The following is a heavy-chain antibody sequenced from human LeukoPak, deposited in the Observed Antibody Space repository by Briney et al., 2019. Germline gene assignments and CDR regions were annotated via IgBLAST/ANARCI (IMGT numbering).Heavy chain of an antibody. CDR1: GGSIRSSDYY. D-gene: IGHD6-13*01. CDR3: ARRTHSSSLTY. Sequence: PSETLSLTCTVSGGSIRSSDYYWGWIRQPPGKGLEWIGCIYFTGSTYYNPSLRGRATVSKDTTLNQFSLRVNSVTAADTAIYYCARRTHSSSLTYWGQGALVTVSS. V-gene: IGHV4-39*01. CDR2: IYFTGST. J-gene: IGHJ4*02.